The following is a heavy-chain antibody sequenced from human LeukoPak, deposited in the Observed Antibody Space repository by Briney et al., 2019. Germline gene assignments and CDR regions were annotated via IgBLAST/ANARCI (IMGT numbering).Heavy chain of an antibody. CDR3: AKIAPWGAVTTTDGFDY. CDR2: ISDSGGAT. D-gene: IGHD4-17*01. Sequence: PGGSLRLPCAASGFSFRNYAMRWVRQAPGKGLEWVSWISDSGGATYYADSVKGRFTISRDNSRNTLYLQLNSLGADDTAVYYCAKIAPWGAVTTTDGFDYWGQGTLVTVSS. CDR1: GFSFRNYA. J-gene: IGHJ4*02. V-gene: IGHV3-23*01.